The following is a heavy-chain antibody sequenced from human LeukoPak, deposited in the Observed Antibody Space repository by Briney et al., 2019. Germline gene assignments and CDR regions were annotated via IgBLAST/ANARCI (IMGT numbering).Heavy chain of an antibody. CDR3: ARGSTMAPLADY. V-gene: IGHV1-2*02. CDR1: GYTFTDYY. Sequence: ASVKVSCKASGYTFTDYYMHWVRQAPGQGLEWMGWINPNSGGTNYAQRFQGRVTMTRDTSISTAYMELSRLRSDDTAVYYCARGSTMAPLADYWGQGTLVTVSS. D-gene: IGHD3-10*01. CDR2: INPNSGGT. J-gene: IGHJ4*02.